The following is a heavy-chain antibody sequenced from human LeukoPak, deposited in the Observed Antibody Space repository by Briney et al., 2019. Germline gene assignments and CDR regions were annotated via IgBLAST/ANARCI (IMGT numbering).Heavy chain of an antibody. CDR3: ARQRGDGYNPDYFDY. CDR1: GFTVSSNY. CDR2: IYSGGST. V-gene: IGHV3-53*01. D-gene: IGHD5-24*01. J-gene: IGHJ4*02. Sequence: GGSLRLSCAASGFTVSSNYMSWVRQAPGKGLEWVSVIYSGGSTYYADSVKGRFTISRDNSKNTLYLQMNSLRAEDTAVYYCARQRGDGYNPDYFDYWGQGTLVTVSS.